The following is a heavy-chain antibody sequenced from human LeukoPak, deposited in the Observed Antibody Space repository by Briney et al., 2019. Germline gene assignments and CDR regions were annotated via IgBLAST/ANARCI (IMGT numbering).Heavy chain of an antibody. CDR2: INPNSGGT. J-gene: IGHJ4*02. Sequence: GASVKVSCKASGYTFTGYYMHWVRQAPGQGLEWMGWINPNSGGTNYAQKFQGRVTITADKSTSTAYMELSSLRSEDTAVYYCARDLASRGYSYGWWGRYYFDYWGQGTLVTVSS. V-gene: IGHV1-2*02. CDR3: ARDLASRGYSYGWWGRYYFDY. D-gene: IGHD5-18*01. CDR1: GYTFTGYY.